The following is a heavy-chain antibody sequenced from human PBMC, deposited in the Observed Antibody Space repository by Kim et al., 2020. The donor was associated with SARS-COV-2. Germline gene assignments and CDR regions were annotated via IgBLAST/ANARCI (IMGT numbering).Heavy chain of an antibody. J-gene: IGHJ4*02. CDR2: INAGNGNT. D-gene: IGHD3-22*01. V-gene: IGHV1-3*01. CDR1: GYTFTSYA. CDR3: ARGDDSSGYYYY. Sequence: ASVKVSCKASGYTFTSYAMHWVRQAPGQRLEWMGWINAGNGNTKYSQKFQGRVTITRDTSASTAYMELSSLRSEDTAVYYCARGDDSSGYYYYWGQGTLVTVSS.